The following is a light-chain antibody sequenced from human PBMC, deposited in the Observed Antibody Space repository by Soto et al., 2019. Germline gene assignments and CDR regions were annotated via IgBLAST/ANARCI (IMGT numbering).Light chain of an antibody. CDR3: QQYYSTPPT. Sequence: DIVMTQSPDSLAVSLGERATINCKSSQSVLYSSNNKNYLAWYQQKPGQPPKLLIYWASTRESGVPDRFSGSGSGTDFTLTISSLQAEDVAVYYCQQYYSTPPTFGQGDQAGDQT. V-gene: IGKV4-1*01. J-gene: IGKJ2*01. CDR2: WAS. CDR1: QSVLYSSNNKNY.